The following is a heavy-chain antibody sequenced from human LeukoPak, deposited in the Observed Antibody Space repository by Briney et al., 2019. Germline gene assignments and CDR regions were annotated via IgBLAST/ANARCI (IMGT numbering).Heavy chain of an antibody. CDR2: RRYDGNNK. D-gene: IGHD4-17*01. V-gene: IGHV3-30*02. Sequence: PGGSLRLSCATSGFTFSSYGVHWVRQAPGKGLEWVAFRRYDGNNKYYAESVEGRFTISRDNSKNTLYLQMNSLRAEDTAVYYCARDIGMDDYGDYEAGIGYWGQGTLVTVSS. CDR3: ARDIGMDDYGDYEAGIGY. J-gene: IGHJ4*02. CDR1: GFTFSSYG.